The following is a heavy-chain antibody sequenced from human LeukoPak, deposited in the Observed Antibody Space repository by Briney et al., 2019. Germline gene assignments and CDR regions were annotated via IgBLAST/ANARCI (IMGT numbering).Heavy chain of an antibody. J-gene: IGHJ3*02. CDR2: ISWNSGSI. CDR3: ASDMVRGVRGAFDI. D-gene: IGHD3-10*01. Sequence: PGGSLRLSCAASGFTFDDYAMHWVRQAPGKGLEWVSGISWNSGSIGYADSVKGRFTISRNNAKNSLYLQMNSLRAEDTALYYCASDMVRGVRGAFDIWGQGTMVTVSS. CDR1: GFTFDDYA. V-gene: IGHV3-9*01.